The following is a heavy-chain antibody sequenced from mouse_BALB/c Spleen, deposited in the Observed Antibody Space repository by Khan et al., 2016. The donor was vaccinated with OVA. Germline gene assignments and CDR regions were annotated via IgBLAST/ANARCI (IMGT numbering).Heavy chain of an antibody. CDR2: INPSNGGA. Sequence: QVQLQQSGAELVKPGASVKISCKASGYTFTSYYMYWVKQRPGQGLEWSGGINPSNGGAHFNEKFKNKATLTVDKSSSTAYMQLSSLTSEDSAVYDCARSGYGNPFAYWGQGTLVTVSA. CDR1: GYTFTSYY. V-gene: IGHV1S81*02. CDR3: ARSGYGNPFAY. D-gene: IGHD2-1*01. J-gene: IGHJ3*01.